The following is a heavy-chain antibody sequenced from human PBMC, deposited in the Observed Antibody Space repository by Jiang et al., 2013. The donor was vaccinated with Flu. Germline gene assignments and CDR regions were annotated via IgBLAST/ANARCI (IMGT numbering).Heavy chain of an antibody. J-gene: IGHJ6*03. Sequence: SRGLEWLGRTYYRSKWYNDYAVSVKSRITINPDTSKNQFSLQLNSVTPEDTAVYYCARVRLPVHYYYMDVWGKGTTVTVSS. CDR2: TYYRSKWYN. V-gene: IGHV6-1*01. CDR3: ARVRLPVHYYYMDV. D-gene: IGHD6-6*01.